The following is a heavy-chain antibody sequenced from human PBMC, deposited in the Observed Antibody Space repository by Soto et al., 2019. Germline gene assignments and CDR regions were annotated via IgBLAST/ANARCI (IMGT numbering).Heavy chain of an antibody. V-gene: IGHV4-59*08. Sequence: PSETLSLTCTVSVGSISSYYWSWIRQPPGKGLEWIGYIYYSGSTNYNPSLKSRVTISVDTSKNQFSLKLSSVTAADTAVYYCARLGGNYYYYYMDVWGKGTTVTVSS. CDR1: VGSISSYY. CDR3: ARLGGNYYYYYMDV. J-gene: IGHJ6*03. CDR2: IYYSGST. D-gene: IGHD2-15*01.